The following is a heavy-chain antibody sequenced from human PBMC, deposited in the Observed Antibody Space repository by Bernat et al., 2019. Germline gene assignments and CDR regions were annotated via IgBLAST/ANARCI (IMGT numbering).Heavy chain of an antibody. Sequence: QVQLVESGGGVVQPGRSLRLSCAASGFTFSSYAMHWVRQAPGKGLEWVAVISYDGSNKYYADSVKGRFTISRDNSKNTLYLQMNSLRAEDTAVYYCAGLSTGGDYDSYGAFDIWGQGTMVTVSS. CDR1: GFTFSSYA. V-gene: IGHV3-30*01. J-gene: IGHJ3*02. CDR2: ISYDGSNK. D-gene: IGHD4-17*01. CDR3: AGLSTGGDYDSYGAFDI.